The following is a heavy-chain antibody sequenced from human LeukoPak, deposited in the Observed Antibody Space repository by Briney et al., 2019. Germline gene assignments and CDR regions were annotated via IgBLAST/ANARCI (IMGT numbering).Heavy chain of an antibody. V-gene: IGHV3-74*01. CDR3: ARGGFKWVYYDPGSFDI. Sequence: GGSLRLSCAASGFTFSNYWMHWVRQAPGKGLVWVSRINSDGSSTSYADSVKGRFTISRGNAKNTLYLQMNSLRAEDTAVYYCARGGFKWVYYDPGSFDIWGQGTMVTVSS. J-gene: IGHJ3*02. CDR2: INSDGSST. CDR1: GFTFSNYW. D-gene: IGHD3-22*01.